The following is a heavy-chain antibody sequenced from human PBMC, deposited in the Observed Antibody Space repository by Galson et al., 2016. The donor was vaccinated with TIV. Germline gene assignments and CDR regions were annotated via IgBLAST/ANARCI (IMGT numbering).Heavy chain of an antibody. D-gene: IGHD2-2*01. CDR3: ARVYFSGYCSSTSCYGGPLDY. CDR1: GFTFDDYA. V-gene: IGHV3-30-3*01. CDR2: ISHDGGEE. Sequence: SLRLSCAASGFTFDDYAMHWVRQAPGKGLEWVALISHDGGEEHYADSVKGRFTISRDNSKNTLFLQMNSLRAEDTAVYYCARVYFSGYCSSTSCYGGPLDYWGQGTLVTVSS. J-gene: IGHJ4*02.